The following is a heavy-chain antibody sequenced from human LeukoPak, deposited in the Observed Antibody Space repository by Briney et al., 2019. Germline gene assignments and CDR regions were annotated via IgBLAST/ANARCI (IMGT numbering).Heavy chain of an antibody. CDR1: GFTFSSYA. J-gene: IGHJ4*02. CDR2: ISGSGGST. D-gene: IGHD6-13*01. CDR3: AKMQQQLVSVLYFDY. Sequence: GGSLRLSCAASGFTFSSYAMSWVRQAPGKGLEWVSAISGSGGSTYYADSVKGRFTISRDNSKNTLYLQMNSLRAEDTAVYYCAKMQQQLVSVLYFDYWGQGTLVTVSS. V-gene: IGHV3-23*01.